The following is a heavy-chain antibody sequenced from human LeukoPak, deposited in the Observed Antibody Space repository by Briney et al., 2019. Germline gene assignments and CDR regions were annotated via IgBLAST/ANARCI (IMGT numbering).Heavy chain of an antibody. CDR1: GFAFSSYD. V-gene: IGHV3-13*01. CDR3: AKDQRIYGILYYIYMDV. J-gene: IGHJ6*03. Sequence: GGSLRLSCAASGFAFSSYDMHWVRQATGKGLEWVSAIGTAGDTYYPGSVKGRFTISRDNSKNTLYLEMDSLRTEDTAVYYCAKDQRIYGILYYIYMDVWGKGTTVTISS. D-gene: IGHD3-10*01. CDR2: IGTAGDT.